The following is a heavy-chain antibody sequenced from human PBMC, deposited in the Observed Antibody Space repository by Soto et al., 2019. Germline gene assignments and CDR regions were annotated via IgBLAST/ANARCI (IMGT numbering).Heavy chain of an antibody. CDR1: GASISNAAYS. CDR2: IYPSGMP. V-gene: IGHV4-30-2*01. Sequence: SLSLACPVYGASISNAAYSWSCIRQPPGKGLEWIGYIYPSGMPFYNPSLRSRVTISIDRSNDQFSLNLKSVTAADTAVYYCARERGGYGLFDSWGQGTLVTVYS. J-gene: IGHJ4*02. CDR3: ARERGGYGLFDS. D-gene: IGHD2-15*01.